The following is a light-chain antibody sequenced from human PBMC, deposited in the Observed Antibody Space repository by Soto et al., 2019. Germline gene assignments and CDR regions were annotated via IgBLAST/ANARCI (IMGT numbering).Light chain of an antibody. V-gene: IGKV3-20*01. Sequence: VLPPPPCTLSLSPGERATLSCSASQSVSSSYLARYQQKPGHAPTRLINRASTRATSIPDRFSGSGSGTDVTLTTTRREDEDYAVDYCQQHGSSHWTFGQGTKVDIK. CDR2: RAS. CDR1: QSVSSSY. CDR3: QQHGSSHWT. J-gene: IGKJ1*01.